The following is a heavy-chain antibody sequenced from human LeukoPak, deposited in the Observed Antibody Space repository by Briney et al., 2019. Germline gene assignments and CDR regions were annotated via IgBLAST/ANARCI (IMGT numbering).Heavy chain of an antibody. V-gene: IGHV1-2*02. D-gene: IGHD2-2*01. CDR3: ITSSAYSTSWGAFDI. CDR2: MNATSGGA. CDR1: GYSVTGFY. J-gene: IGHJ3*02. Sequence: ASVEVSCKASGYSVTGFYIHWVRQAHGQGLEWMGWMNATSGGANYAQGFRGSLTMTRDTSITTAYMDLSSLTSDDTAMYYCITSSAYSTSWGAFDIWGQGTMVTVSS.